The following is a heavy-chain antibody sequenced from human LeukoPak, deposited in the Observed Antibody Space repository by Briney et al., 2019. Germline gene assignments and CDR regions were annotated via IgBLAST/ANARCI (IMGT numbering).Heavy chain of an antibody. D-gene: IGHD4-17*01. J-gene: IGHJ4*02. CDR1: GGSINSFH. CDR3: ARAIGHATVTTRFDY. V-gene: IGHV4-38-2*02. CDR2: IYHSGST. Sequence: SETLSLTCTVSGGSINSFHWSWIRQSPGKGLEWIGSIYHSGSTYYNPSLKSRVTISVDTSKNQFSLKLSSVTAADTAVYYCARAIGHATVTTRFDYWGQGTLVTVSS.